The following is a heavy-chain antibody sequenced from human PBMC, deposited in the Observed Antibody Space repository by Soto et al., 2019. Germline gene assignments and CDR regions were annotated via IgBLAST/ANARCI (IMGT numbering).Heavy chain of an antibody. V-gene: IGHV3-23*01. D-gene: IGHD3-22*01. Sequence: GGSLRLSCAASGFTFNNYAMNWVRQAPGKGLEWVSSFSGSGPTTYYADSVKGRFTISRDNSKKTLYMQMNSLRAEDTAVYYCVRLYYYDPPGAFDIWGQGTMVTVSS. J-gene: IGHJ3*02. CDR2: FSGSGPTT. CDR1: GFTFNNYA. CDR3: VRLYYYDPPGAFDI.